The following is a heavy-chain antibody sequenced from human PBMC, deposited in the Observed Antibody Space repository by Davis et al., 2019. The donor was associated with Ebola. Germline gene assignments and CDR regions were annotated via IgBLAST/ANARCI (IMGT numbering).Heavy chain of an antibody. J-gene: IGHJ6*02. CDR2: INPNSGGT. D-gene: IGHD3-22*01. CDR3: ARDRVEDSSGYPRPYYYYGMDV. V-gene: IGHV1-2*02. Sequence: ASVKVSCKASGYTFTSYYMHWVRQAPGQGLEWMGWINPNSGGTNYAQKFQGRVTMTRDTSISTAYMELSRLRSDDTAVYYCARDRVEDSSGYPRPYYYYGMDVWGQGTTVTVSS. CDR1: GYTFTSYY.